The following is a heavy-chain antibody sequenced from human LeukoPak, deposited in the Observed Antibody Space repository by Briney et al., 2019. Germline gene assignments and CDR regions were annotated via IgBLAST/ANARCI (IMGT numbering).Heavy chain of an antibody. CDR1: GFTFSNYV. Sequence: TGGSLRLSCAASGFTFSNYVMSWVRQAPGKGLEWVSYINHNGEMIFYPDFVKGRFTISRDNAKNSLYLQMNSLRDEDTAVYYCARDSDWAFHYWGQGTLVTVSS. CDR2: INHNGEMI. D-gene: IGHD2-21*02. J-gene: IGHJ4*02. V-gene: IGHV3-48*02. CDR3: ARDSDWAFHY.